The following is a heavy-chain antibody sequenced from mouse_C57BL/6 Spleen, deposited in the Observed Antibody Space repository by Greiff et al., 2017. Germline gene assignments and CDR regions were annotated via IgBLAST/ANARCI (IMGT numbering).Heavy chain of an antibody. D-gene: IGHD2-12*01. J-gene: IGHJ1*03. V-gene: IGHV5-17*01. CDR2: ISSGSSTS. CDR1: GFTFSDYG. CDR3: ARDYYSTYSYFDV. Sequence: EVKLVESGGGLVKPGGSLKLSCAASGFTFSDYGLNWVRQAPEKGLEWVAYISSGSSTSYYADTVKCRFTISRDNAKNTLFLQMTSLRSEDTAMSYCARDYYSTYSYFDVWGTGTTVTVSS.